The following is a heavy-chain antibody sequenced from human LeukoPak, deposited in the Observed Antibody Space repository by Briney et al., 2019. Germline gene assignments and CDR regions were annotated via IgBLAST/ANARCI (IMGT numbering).Heavy chain of an antibody. V-gene: IGHV3-30*02. J-gene: IGHJ4*02. CDR1: GFIFSNYG. Sequence: GGSLRLSYAASGFIFSNYGMHWVRQAPGKGLEWVAFIRYDGSDKDYAESVKGRFTTSRDNTKNTLYLQLNTLRPEDTPVYYCAKGWDYYVDYWGQGTLVTVSS. CDR3: AKGWDYYVDY. CDR2: IRYDGSDK. D-gene: IGHD1-26*01.